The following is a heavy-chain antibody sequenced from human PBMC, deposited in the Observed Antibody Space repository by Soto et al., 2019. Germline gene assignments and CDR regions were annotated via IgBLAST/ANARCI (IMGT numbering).Heavy chain of an antibody. V-gene: IGHV4-4*09. D-gene: IGHD2-8*01. J-gene: IGHJ4*02. Sequence: SETLSLTCSVSGGSINGYFWSWIRQPPGMGLEWIAWIHSSGSSNSNPSLKSRVTISIDTSKTQFSLGLSSVTAADTAMYYCARYYCPNGICNSFDSWGQGTLVTVSS. CDR3: ARYYCPNGICNSFDS. CDR2: IHSSGSS. CDR1: GGSINGYF.